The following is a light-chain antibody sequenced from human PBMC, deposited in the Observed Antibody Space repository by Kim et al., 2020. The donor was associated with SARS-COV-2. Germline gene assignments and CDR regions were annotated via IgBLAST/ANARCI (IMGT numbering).Light chain of an antibody. CDR2: EAS. CDR3: QQSYGMPWT. V-gene: IGKV1-39*01. J-gene: IGKJ1*01. Sequence: ASVGDRVNITCRASESISSYLNWYQQKPGQVPKVLIYEASNLQSGVPSRFSGSGSGTDFTLTISGLQPGDFATYYCQQSYGMPWTFGQGTKVDIK. CDR1: ESISSY.